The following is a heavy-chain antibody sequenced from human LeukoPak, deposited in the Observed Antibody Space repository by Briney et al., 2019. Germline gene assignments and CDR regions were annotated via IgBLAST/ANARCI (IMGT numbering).Heavy chain of an antibody. Sequence: SETLSLTCSVSGDSVSRSDSYWDWIRPPPGKGLEWIGTIYYSGRTYYSPSLKSRVTMSVDPSNNQFSLTLRSVTAADTAVYDCARRRYYDGSGYLEWGQGTLLSVSS. CDR3: ARRRYYDGSGYLE. CDR2: IYYSGRT. J-gene: IGHJ1*01. V-gene: IGHV4-39*01. D-gene: IGHD3-22*01. CDR1: GDSVSRSDSY.